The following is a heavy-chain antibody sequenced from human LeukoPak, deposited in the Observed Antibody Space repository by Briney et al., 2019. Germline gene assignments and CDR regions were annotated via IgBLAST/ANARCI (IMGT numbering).Heavy chain of an antibody. J-gene: IGHJ4*02. D-gene: IGHD3-10*01. Sequence: GGSLRLSCAASGFTFSSYWMSWVRQAPGKGLEWVANIKQDGSEKYYVDSVKGRFTISRDNAKNSLYLQMSSLRAEDTAVYYCARAYYYGSGSYYKLFDYWGQGTLVTVSS. CDR2: IKQDGSEK. CDR3: ARAYYYGSGSYYKLFDY. CDR1: GFTFSSYW. V-gene: IGHV3-7*03.